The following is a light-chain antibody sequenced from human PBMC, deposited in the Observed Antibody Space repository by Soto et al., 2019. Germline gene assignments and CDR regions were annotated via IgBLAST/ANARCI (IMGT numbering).Light chain of an antibody. V-gene: IGKV1-5*01. J-gene: IGKJ1*01. Sequence: DIQMTQSPSTLSASVGDRVTINFRASQSISSWLAWYQQKPGKAPKLLIYDASSLESGVPSRFSGSGSGTEFTLTISSLQPDDFATYYCQQYNSYRTFGQGTKVDI. CDR2: DAS. CDR3: QQYNSYRT. CDR1: QSISSW.